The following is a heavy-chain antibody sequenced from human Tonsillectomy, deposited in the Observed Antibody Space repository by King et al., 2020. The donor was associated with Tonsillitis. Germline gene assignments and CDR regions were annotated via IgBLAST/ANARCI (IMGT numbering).Heavy chain of an antibody. J-gene: IGHJ3*02. D-gene: IGHD3-3*01. CDR3: ASTIFGVVSIPSGAFDN. Sequence: QLVQSGGGLVQPGGSLRLSCAASGFTFSSYAMSWVRQAPGKGLEWVSGISASGASTYYADSLKGRFTISRDNSKNTLYLQMNGLRAEDTALYYCASTIFGVVSIPSGAFDNW. CDR2: ISASGAST. CDR1: GFTFSSYA. V-gene: IGHV3-23*04.